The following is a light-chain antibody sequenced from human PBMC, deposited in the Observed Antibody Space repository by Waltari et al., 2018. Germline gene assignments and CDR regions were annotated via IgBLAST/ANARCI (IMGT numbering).Light chain of an antibody. J-gene: IGLJ2*01. Sequence: YELTQPPSVSVSPGQPANISCSGAKLGAKYVCWYQQKPGQSPVLVIYQDKKRPSGIPERFSASNFRNTATLTISGTQDVDESDYYCQAWDRGTVIFGGGTKLTVL. CDR3: QAWDRGTVI. CDR2: QDK. CDR1: KLGAKY. V-gene: IGLV3-1*01.